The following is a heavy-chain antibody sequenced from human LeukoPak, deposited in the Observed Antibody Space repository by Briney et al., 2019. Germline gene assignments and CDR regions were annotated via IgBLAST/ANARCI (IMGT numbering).Heavy chain of an antibody. CDR3: ARVRQQVANYYYYYMDV. CDR1: GYTFTNYG. J-gene: IGHJ6*03. Sequence: ASVKVSCKASGYTFTNYGISWVRQAPGQGLEWMGWFSVYTEKTQYAQNLQGRVTMTTDPSTSTAYMELRSLTSDDTAVYYCARVRQQVANYYYYYMDVWSTGTTVIISS. V-gene: IGHV1-18*01. D-gene: IGHD6-13*01. CDR2: FSVYTEKT.